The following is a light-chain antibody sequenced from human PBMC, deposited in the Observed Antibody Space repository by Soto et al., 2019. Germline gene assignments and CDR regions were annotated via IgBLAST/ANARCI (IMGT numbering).Light chain of an antibody. CDR3: CTYAGSYTGV. CDR1: SSDVAAYNY. CDR2: DVS. V-gene: IGLV2-11*01. J-gene: IGLJ1*01. Sequence: QSALTRPRSVSGSPGQSVTISCTGTSSDVAAYNYVSWYQHNPGKAPKFMIYDVSKRPSGVPDRFSGSNSGNTSSLTISGLEAEDEADYSCCTYAGSYTGVFGTGTKVIVL.